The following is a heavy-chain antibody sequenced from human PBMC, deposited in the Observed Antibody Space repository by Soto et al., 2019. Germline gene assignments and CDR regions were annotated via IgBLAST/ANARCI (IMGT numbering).Heavy chain of an antibody. V-gene: IGHV3-53*01. CDR3: ASWHEREHAYDV. CDR1: GFTVSGKRY. J-gene: IGHJ3*01. D-gene: IGHD1-1*01. CDR2: LYDVDGT. Sequence: GAPLRLSCSALGFTVSGKRYVAWVRQAPGKGLEWISALYDVDGTFYADSVKGRFTTSSDSSKTTVYLQMNGLRPDDTAVYYCASWHEREHAYDVWGRGTTVTVSS.